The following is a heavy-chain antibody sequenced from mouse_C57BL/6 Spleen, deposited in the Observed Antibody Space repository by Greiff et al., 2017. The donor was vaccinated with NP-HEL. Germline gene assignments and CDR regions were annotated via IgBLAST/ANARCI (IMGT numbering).Heavy chain of an antibody. Sequence: EVQLVESEGGLVQPGSSMKLSCTASGFTFSDYYMAWVRQVPEKGLEWVANINYDGSSTYYLDSLKSRFIISRDNAKNILYLQMSSLKSEDTATYYCARNWEVFDYWGQGTTLTVSS. CDR1: GFTFSDYY. D-gene: IGHD4-1*01. V-gene: IGHV5-16*01. CDR2: INYDGSST. CDR3: ARNWEVFDY. J-gene: IGHJ2*01.